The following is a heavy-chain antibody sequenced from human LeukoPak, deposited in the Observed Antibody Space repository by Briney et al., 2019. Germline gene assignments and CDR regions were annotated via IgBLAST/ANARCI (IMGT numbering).Heavy chain of an antibody. J-gene: IGHJ4*02. CDR2: ISHDGSNK. CDR1: GFTFSSYG. Sequence: GGSLRLSCAASGFTFSSYGMHWVRQAPGKGLEWVAVISHDGSNKYYVDSVKGRFTISRDNSKNTLYLQMNSLRAEDTAVYYCAKDDPIAAAGSDYWGQGTLVTVSS. D-gene: IGHD6-13*01. CDR3: AKDDPIAAAGSDY. V-gene: IGHV3-30*18.